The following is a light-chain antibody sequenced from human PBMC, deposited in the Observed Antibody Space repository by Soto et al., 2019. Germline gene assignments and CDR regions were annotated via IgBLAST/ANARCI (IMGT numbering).Light chain of an antibody. CDR3: QQYGSSLLT. J-gene: IGKJ4*01. CDR1: QSVSSSY. V-gene: IGKV3-20*01. Sequence: ELVLTQSPATLSLSPGERATLSCRASQSVSSSYLAWYQQKHGQAPRLLIYGASSRATGIPDRFSGSGSGTDLTLTISRLEPEDFEVYYCQQYGSSLLTFGGGTKVDIK. CDR2: GAS.